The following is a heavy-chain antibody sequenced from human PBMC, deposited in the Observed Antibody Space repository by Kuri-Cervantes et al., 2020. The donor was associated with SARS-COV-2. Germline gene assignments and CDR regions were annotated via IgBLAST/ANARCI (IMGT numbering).Heavy chain of an antibody. CDR2: IYYSGST. CDR1: GDSIISGGYF. Sequence: SETLSLTCTVSGDSIISGGYFWSWIRQHPGKGLEWIGYIYYSGSTYYNPSLKSRVTMSVGSSKNQYSLKLTSVTVADTAVYYCAGGRRRWNRTTYYYFDMDVWGKGTTVPVAS. CDR3: AGGRRRWNRTTYYYFDMDV. J-gene: IGHJ6*03. V-gene: IGHV4-31*03. D-gene: IGHD5-24*01.